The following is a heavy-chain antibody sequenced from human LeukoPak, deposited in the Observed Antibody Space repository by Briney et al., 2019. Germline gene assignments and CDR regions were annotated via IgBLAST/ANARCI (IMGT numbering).Heavy chain of an antibody. J-gene: IGHJ5*02. CDR1: GFTVSSNE. Sequence: GGSLRLSCAASGFTVSSNEMSWVRQAPGKGLEWVSSISGGSTYYADSRNGRFTISRDNSKNTLHLQMNSLRAEDTAVYYCKEGSNWFDPWGQGTLVTVSS. CDR3: KEGSNWFDP. CDR2: ISGGST. V-gene: IGHV3-38-3*01.